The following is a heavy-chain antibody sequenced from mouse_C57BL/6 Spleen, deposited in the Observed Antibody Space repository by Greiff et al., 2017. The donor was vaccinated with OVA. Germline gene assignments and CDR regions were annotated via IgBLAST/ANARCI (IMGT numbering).Heavy chain of an antibody. Sequence: QSGPGMVKPSQSLSLTCTVTGYSITSGYDWHWIRHFPGNKLEWMGYISYSGSTNYNPSLKSRISITHDTSKNHFFLKLNSVTTEDTATYYCARDSNYGYFDVWGTGTTVTVSS. V-gene: IGHV3-1*01. CDR1: GYSITSGYD. CDR3: ARDSNYGYFDV. D-gene: IGHD2-5*01. CDR2: ISYSGST. J-gene: IGHJ1*03.